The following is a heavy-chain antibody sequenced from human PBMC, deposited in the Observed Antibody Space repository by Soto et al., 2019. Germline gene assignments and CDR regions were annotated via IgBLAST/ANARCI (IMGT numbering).Heavy chain of an antibody. V-gene: IGHV6-1*01. CDR3: ARGDHYYGSGSYVLDP. J-gene: IGHJ5*02. Sequence: PSQTLSLTCAISGDSVSSNSAAWNWIRQSPSRGLEWLGRTYYRSKWYNDYAVSVKSRITINPDTSKNQFSLQLNSVTPEDTAVNYCARGDHYYGSGSYVLDPWGQGTLVTVSS. D-gene: IGHD3-10*01. CDR1: GDSVSSNSAA. CDR2: TYYRSKWYN.